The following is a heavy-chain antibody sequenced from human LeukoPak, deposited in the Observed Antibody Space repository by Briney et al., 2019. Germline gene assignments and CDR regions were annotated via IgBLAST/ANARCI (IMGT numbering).Heavy chain of an antibody. CDR1: GYTFTSYG. D-gene: IGHD3-10*02. CDR2: ISAYNGNT. Sequence: ASVTVSCKASGYTFTSYGISWVRQAPGQGLEWMGWISAYNGNTNYAQKLQGRVTMTTDTSTSTAYMELRSLRSDDTAVYYCARVEWPFHYVAGAFDIWGQGTMVIVSS. CDR3: ARVEWPFHYVAGAFDI. V-gene: IGHV1-18*01. J-gene: IGHJ3*02.